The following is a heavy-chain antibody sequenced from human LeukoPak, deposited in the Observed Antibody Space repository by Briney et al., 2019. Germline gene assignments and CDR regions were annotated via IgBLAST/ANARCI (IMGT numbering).Heavy chain of an antibody. V-gene: IGHV4-30-4*01. D-gene: IGHD3-10*01. J-gene: IGHJ4*02. CDR3: ARQGRYGSAFDY. CDR1: GGSISSGDYS. CDR2: IYYSGST. Sequence: PSQTLSRTCTVSGGSISSGDYSWSWIRQPPGKGLEWIGYIYYSGSTYYNPSLKRRVTISVDTSKNQFSLKLSSVTAADTAVYCCARQGRYGSAFDYCGQGTLVTVSS.